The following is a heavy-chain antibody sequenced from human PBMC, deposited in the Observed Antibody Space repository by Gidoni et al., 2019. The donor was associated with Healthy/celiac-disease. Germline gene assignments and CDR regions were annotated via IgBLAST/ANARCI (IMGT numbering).Heavy chain of an antibody. Sequence: EVQLLESGGGLVQPGGSLRLSCADSGFPFSSYAMSWVRQAPGKGLEWVSAISGSGGSTYYADSVKGRFTISRDNSKNTLYLQMNSLRAEDTAVYYCAKRGDVEMATINYYYMDVWGKGTTVTVSS. CDR1: GFPFSSYA. CDR3: AKRGDVEMATINYYYMDV. J-gene: IGHJ6*03. D-gene: IGHD5-12*01. V-gene: IGHV3-23*01. CDR2: ISGSGGST.